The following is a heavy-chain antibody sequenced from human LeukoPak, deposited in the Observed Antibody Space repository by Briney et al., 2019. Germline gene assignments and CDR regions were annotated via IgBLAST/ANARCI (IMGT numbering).Heavy chain of an antibody. J-gene: IGHJ4*02. V-gene: IGHV4-59*01. CDR2: IYYSGST. CDR3: VRAQYSSSWDKIYYFDY. D-gene: IGHD6-13*01. CDR1: GGSISSYY. Sequence: SETLSLTCTVSGGSISSYYWSWIRQPPGKGLEWMGYIYYSGSTNYNPSLKGRVTISVDTSKNQFSLKLSSVTAADTAVYYCVRAQYSSSWDKIYYFDYWGQGTLVTVSS.